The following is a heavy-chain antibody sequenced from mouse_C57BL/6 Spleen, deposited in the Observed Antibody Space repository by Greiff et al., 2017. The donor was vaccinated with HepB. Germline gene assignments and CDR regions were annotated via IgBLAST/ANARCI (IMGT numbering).Heavy chain of an antibody. Sequence: VQLVESGPGLVQPSQCLSITCTASGFSLTSYGVHWVRQSPGKGLEWLGVIWSGGSTDYNAAFISRLSISKDNSKSQVCFKMNSLQADDTAIYYCARNRGDRGYFDVWGTGTTVTVSS. CDR3: ARNRGDRGYFDV. CDR1: GFSLTSYG. J-gene: IGHJ1*03. CDR2: IWSGGST. D-gene: IGHD3-1*01. V-gene: IGHV2-2*01.